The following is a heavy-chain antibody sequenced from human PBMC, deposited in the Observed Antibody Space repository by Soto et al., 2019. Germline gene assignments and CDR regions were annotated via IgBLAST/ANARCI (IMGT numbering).Heavy chain of an antibody. Sequence: TLSLTCTVSGGSISSYYWSWIRQPPGKGLEWIGYIYYSGSTNYNPSLKSRVTISVDTSKNQFSLKLSSVTAADTAVYYCARVGLGCSWYDSTYYYGMDVWGRGTTVTVSS. CDR1: GGSISSYY. D-gene: IGHD6-13*01. CDR2: IYYSGST. CDR3: ARVGLGCSWYDSTYYYGMDV. J-gene: IGHJ6*02. V-gene: IGHV4-59*01.